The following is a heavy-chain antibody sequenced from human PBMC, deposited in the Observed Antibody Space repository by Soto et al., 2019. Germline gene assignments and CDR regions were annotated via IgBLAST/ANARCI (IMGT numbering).Heavy chain of an antibody. V-gene: IGHV4-34*01. Sequence: PSETLSLTCAVYGGSFSGYYWSWIHQPPGKGLEWIGEINHSGSTNYNPSLKSRVTISVDTSKNQFSLKLSSVTAADTAVYYCASSPAGIAARPGPRANYWGQGTLVTVSS. CDR3: ASSPAGIAARPGPRANY. D-gene: IGHD6-6*01. CDR2: INHSGST. J-gene: IGHJ4*02. CDR1: GGSFSGYY.